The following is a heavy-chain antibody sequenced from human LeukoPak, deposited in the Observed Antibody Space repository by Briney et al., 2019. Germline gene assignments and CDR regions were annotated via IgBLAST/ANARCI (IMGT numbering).Heavy chain of an antibody. CDR1: GFTFSKYA. CDR2: ITASGTTT. CDR3: AKYISDSGAYYAFDY. D-gene: IGHD3-10*01. Sequence: PGGSLRLSCAASGFTFSKYAMTWVRQAPGKGLEWVSAITASGTTTYYADSVKGRFTISRDDSKNTLSLQMDSLSAEDTALYYCAKYISDSGAYYAFDYWGQGTLVTVSS. V-gene: IGHV3-23*01. J-gene: IGHJ4*02.